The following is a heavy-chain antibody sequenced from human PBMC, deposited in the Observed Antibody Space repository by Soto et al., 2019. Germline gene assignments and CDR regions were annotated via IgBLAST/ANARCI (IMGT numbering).Heavy chain of an antibody. CDR3: ARPYDSSGFIDY. D-gene: IGHD3-22*01. J-gene: IGHJ4*02. Sequence: EASVKVSCKASGYTFTSYAMHWVRQAPGQRLEWMGWINAGNGNTKYSQKFQGRVTITRDTSASTAYMELSSLRSEDTAVYYCARPYDSSGFIDYWGQGTLVTVSS. CDR2: INAGNGNT. CDR1: GYTFTSYA. V-gene: IGHV1-3*01.